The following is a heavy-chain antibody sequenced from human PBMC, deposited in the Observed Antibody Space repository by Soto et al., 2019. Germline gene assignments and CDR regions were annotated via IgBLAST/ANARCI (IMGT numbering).Heavy chain of an antibody. J-gene: IGHJ4*02. Sequence: GGSLRLSCAASVFTFSSYAMGWVRQGPGKGLEWVAVVSIGGSTHYADSVRGRFTISRDNSKNTLSLQMNSLTAEDTAVYFCEKSRGAGGHFDYWGQGALVTVSS. CDR1: VFTFSSYA. V-gene: IGHV3-23*01. CDR2: VSIGGST. D-gene: IGHD2-15*01. CDR3: EKSRGAGGHFDY.